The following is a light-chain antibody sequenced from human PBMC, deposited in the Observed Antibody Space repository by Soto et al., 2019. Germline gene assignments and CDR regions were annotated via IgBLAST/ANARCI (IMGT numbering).Light chain of an antibody. Sequence: EIVLTQSPATLSVSAGERXPLXWRASQSVSSKLAWYRQRPGQAPRLVIYDTSTRATGVPARFSGSGSGTEFTLTISSLQSEDFGVYYCQQRSNWPPITFGQGTRLETK. J-gene: IGKJ5*01. CDR3: QQRSNWPPIT. CDR1: QSVSSK. V-gene: IGKV3-15*01. CDR2: DTS.